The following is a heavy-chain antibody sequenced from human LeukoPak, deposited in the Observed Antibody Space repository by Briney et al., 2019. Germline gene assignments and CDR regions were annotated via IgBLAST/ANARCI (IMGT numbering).Heavy chain of an antibody. D-gene: IGHD3-10*01. CDR2: LHPNNGAT. V-gene: IGHV1-2*02. J-gene: IGHJ4*02. CDR3: ARDGPAQMVDFDY. Sequence: GDSVEVSCKASGYTFTGSGWYLYWLRQAPGQGLECVGWLHPNNGATGYAQKFQGRVAMTTDTSISTAYMELSRLRPDDTAIYYCARDGPAQMVDFDYWGQGTLVTVSS. CDR1: GYTFTGSGWY.